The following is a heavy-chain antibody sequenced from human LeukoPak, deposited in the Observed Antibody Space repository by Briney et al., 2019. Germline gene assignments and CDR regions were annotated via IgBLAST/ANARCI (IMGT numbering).Heavy chain of an antibody. V-gene: IGHV3-43D*03. CDR1: GFTVDDYS. CDR3: AKGRRSSSGLGEGGYYYYMDV. CDR2: ISWDGGST. Sequence: PGRSLRPSWAAAGFTVDDYSTHWVRQAPGKGLEWVSLISWDGGSTYYADSVKGRFTISRDNSKNSLYLQMNSLRAEDTALYYCAKGRRSSSGLGEGGYYYYMDVWGKGTTVTVSS. D-gene: IGHD6-6*01. J-gene: IGHJ6*03.